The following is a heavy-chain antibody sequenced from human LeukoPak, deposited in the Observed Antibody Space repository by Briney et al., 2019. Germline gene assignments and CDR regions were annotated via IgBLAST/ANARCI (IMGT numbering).Heavy chain of an antibody. D-gene: IGHD1-26*01. J-gene: IGHJ4*02. V-gene: IGHV4-34*01. CDR2: INHSGST. CDR3: GGGANLYYFDY. CDR1: GGSFSGYY. Sequence: SETLSLTCAVYGGSFSGYYWSWIRQPPGKGLEWIGEINHSGSTNYNPSFKSRVTISVDTSKNQFSLKLSSVTAADTAVYYCGGGANLYYFDYWGQGTLVTVSS.